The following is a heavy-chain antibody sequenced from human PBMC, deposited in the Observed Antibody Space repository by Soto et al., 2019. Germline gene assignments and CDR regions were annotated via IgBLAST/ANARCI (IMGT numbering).Heavy chain of an antibody. Sequence: PGGSLRLSCAASGFTFSSYGMHWVRQAPGKGLEWVAVISYDGSNKYYADSVKGRFTISRDNSKNTLYLQMNSLRAEDTAVYYCAKDLVPSGSYLFDYWGQGTLVTVSS. CDR1: GFTFSSYG. CDR3: AKDLVPSGSYLFDY. V-gene: IGHV3-30*18. J-gene: IGHJ4*02. D-gene: IGHD1-26*01. CDR2: ISYDGSNK.